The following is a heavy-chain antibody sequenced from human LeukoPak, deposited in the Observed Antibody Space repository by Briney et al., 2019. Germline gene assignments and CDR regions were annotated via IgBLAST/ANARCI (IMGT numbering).Heavy chain of an antibody. CDR3: VASSHYPYE. Sequence: PGGSLRLSCTASGFTLSNYWMHWVRQAPGKGLVGVSRISTDGSSTNYADSVRGRFTISRDNAENTLYLQMNSLRAEDTAVYYCVASSHYPYEWGQGTLVTVSS. D-gene: IGHD3-3*01. J-gene: IGHJ4*02. CDR1: GFTLSNYW. V-gene: IGHV3-74*01. CDR2: ISTDGSST.